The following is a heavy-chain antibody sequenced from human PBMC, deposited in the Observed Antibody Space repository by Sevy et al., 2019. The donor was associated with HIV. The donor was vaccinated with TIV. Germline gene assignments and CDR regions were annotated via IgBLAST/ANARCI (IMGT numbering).Heavy chain of an antibody. CDR1: GGSISSYY. J-gene: IGHJ5*02. Sequence: SETLSLTCTVSGGSISSYYWSWIRQPAGKGLEWIGRIYTSGSTNYNPSLKSRVTMSVDTSKNQFSLKLSSVTAADTAVYYCARGGGHIVVVTAIRDHRFDPWGQGTLVTVSS. CDR3: ARGGGHIVVVTAIRDHRFDP. V-gene: IGHV4-4*07. CDR2: IYTSGST. D-gene: IGHD2-21*02.